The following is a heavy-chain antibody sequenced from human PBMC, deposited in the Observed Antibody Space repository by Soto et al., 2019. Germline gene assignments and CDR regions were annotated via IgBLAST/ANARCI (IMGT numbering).Heavy chain of an antibody. CDR3: AREGVSSSWYNYYAMDV. Sequence: PSETLSLTCTVPGGSISSYYWSWIRQPPGKGLEWIGYISYSGSTNYNPSLKSRVTISVDTSKNQFSLKLSSVTAADTAVYYCAREGVSSSWYNYYAMDVWGQGTTVTAP. CDR2: ISYSGST. J-gene: IGHJ6*02. V-gene: IGHV4-59*01. D-gene: IGHD6-13*01. CDR1: GGSISSYY.